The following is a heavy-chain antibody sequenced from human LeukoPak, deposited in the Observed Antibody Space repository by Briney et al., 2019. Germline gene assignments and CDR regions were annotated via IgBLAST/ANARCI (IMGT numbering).Heavy chain of an antibody. J-gene: IGHJ4*02. CDR2: INAGNGNT. CDR3: ARGSYYDSSGYYPSPSRFDY. Sequence: ASVKVSCKASGYTFTSYAMHWVRQAPGQRLEWMGWINAGNGNTKYSQKFQGRVTITRDTSASTAYMELSSLRSEDTAVYYCARGSYYDSSGYYPSPSRFDYWGQGTLVSVSS. D-gene: IGHD3-22*01. CDR1: GYTFTSYA. V-gene: IGHV1-3*01.